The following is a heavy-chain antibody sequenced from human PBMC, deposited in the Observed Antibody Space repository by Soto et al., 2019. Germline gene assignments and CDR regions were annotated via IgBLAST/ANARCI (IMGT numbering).Heavy chain of an antibody. Sequence: ASVKVSCKASGYTFIGYYIHWVRPAPGQGLEWMGRINPRSGDTTYAQKFQGRLTMTRDTSISTAYMELSSLRSDDTAVYYCGRDGVGATPLGWFDPWGQGSLVTLSS. J-gene: IGHJ5*02. V-gene: IGHV1-2*06. CDR2: INPRSGDT. CDR1: GYTFIGYY. CDR3: GRDGVGATPLGWFDP. D-gene: IGHD1-26*01.